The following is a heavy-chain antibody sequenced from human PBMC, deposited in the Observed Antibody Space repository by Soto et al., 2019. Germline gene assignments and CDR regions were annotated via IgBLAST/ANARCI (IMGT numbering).Heavy chain of an antibody. CDR1: CYTLTSYG. CDR3: ARYSGLDWFDP. J-gene: IGHJ5*02. CDR2: ISAYNGNT. D-gene: IGHD2-15*01. V-gene: IGHV1-18*01. Sequence: ASVKVSCKASCYTLTSYGISWLRQDPGQGLECMGWISAYNGNTNYAQKLQGRVTMTTDTSTSTAYMELRSLRSDDTAVYYCARYSGLDWFDPWGQGTLVTVS.